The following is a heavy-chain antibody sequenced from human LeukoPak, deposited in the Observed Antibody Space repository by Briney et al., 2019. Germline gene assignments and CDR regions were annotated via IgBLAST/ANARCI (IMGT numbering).Heavy chain of an antibody. V-gene: IGHV3-7*01. CDR1: GFTFSYYW. J-gene: IGHJ4*02. Sequence: QAGGSLRLSCAASGFTFSYYWMSWVRQAPGKGLEWVANIKQDGSDKYYVDSVKGRFTISRDNAKNSLYLQMNSLRAEDTAVYYCAKQENWGQGTLVTVSS. CDR3: AKQEN. CDR2: IKQDGSDK.